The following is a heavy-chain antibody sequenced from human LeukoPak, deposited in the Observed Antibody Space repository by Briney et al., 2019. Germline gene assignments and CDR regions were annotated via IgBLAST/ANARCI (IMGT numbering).Heavy chain of an antibody. Sequence: GGSLRLSCAASGFTFSSYWMSWVRQAPGKGLEWVANIKQDGSEKDYVDSVKGRFTISRDNAKKSLFLQMNSLRAEDTAVYYCARDYYDSSGYLGDYWGQGTLVTVSS. V-gene: IGHV3-7*01. D-gene: IGHD3-22*01. CDR3: ARDYYDSSGYLGDY. J-gene: IGHJ4*02. CDR2: IKQDGSEK. CDR1: GFTFSSYW.